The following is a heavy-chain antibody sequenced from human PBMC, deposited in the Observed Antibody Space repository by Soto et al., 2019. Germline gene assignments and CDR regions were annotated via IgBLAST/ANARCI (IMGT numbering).Heavy chain of an antibody. CDR3: ARHPRQGRLGSFDY. V-gene: IGHV4-39*01. CDR1: GGSISSSSSY. CDR2: IHYIGST. J-gene: IGHJ4*02. Sequence: QLQLQESGPGLVKPSETLSLSCTVSGGSISSSSSYWGWLRQPPGQGLEWIGSIHYIGSTYYYPSLKSRVTLSVDTSKNQFSLKLNSVTAAETAVYYCARHPRQGRLGSFDYGGQGTLVTVSS.